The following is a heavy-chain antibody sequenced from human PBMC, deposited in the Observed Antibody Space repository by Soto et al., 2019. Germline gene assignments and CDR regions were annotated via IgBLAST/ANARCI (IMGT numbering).Heavy chain of an antibody. CDR3: ARAACRSYRCYLRSAHIDV. V-gene: IGHV3-21*01. CDR1: GFTFSSYA. D-gene: IGHD2-2*01. Sequence: EVPLVESGGGLVKPGGSLRLSCAASGFTFSSYAMRWVRHAPGKGLEWVSSITETSLYIYYASSVKGRFTISRDNARNSLYLQLNSLTAEDTAVYYCARAACRSYRCYLRSAHIDVWGKGTTVTVSS. J-gene: IGHJ6*03. CDR2: ITETSLYI.